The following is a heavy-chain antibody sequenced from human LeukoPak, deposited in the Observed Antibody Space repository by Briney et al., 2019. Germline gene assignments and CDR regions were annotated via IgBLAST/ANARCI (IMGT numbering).Heavy chain of an antibody. CDR3: AKDLGVVSSSSWYFDY. V-gene: IGHV3-30*18. Sequence: GSLRLSCAASGFTFSSYGMHWVRQAPGKGLEWVAVISYDGSNKYYADSVKGRFTISRDNSKNTLYLQMNSLRAEDTAVYYCAKDLGVVSSSSWYFDYWGQGTLVTVSS. CDR2: ISYDGSNK. D-gene: IGHD6-13*01. J-gene: IGHJ4*02. CDR1: GFTFSSYG.